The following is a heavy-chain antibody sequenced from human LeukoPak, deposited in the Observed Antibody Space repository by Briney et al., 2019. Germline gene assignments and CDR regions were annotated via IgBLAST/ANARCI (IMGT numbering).Heavy chain of an antibody. CDR1: GGSIGSGDYF. CDR3: ARDHSGCSSTSCYGAYYYMDV. D-gene: IGHD2-2*01. V-gene: IGHV4-30-2*01. CDR2: IYDSVST. Sequence: SQTLSLTCTVSGGSIGSGDYFWSWIRQPPGKGLEFLGYIYDSVSTYYNPSLKSRVTMSVDTSKNQFSLKLSSVTAADTAVYYCARDHSGCSSTSCYGAYYYMDVWGKGTTVTVSS. J-gene: IGHJ6*03.